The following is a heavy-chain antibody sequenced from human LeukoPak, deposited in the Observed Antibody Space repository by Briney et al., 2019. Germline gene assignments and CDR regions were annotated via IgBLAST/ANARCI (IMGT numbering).Heavy chain of an antibody. CDR1: GFTFSSYG. CDR2: IWYDGSNK. J-gene: IGHJ6*02. D-gene: IGHD3-10*01. Sequence: GGSLRLSCAAAGFTFSSYGMHWVRQAPGKGLEWVAVIWYDGSNKYYADSVKGRFTISRDNSKNTLYLQVNSLRAEDTAVYYCARDYYYGSGSYYNDYYYGMDVWGQGTTVTVSS. V-gene: IGHV3-33*01. CDR3: ARDYYYGSGSYYNDYYYGMDV.